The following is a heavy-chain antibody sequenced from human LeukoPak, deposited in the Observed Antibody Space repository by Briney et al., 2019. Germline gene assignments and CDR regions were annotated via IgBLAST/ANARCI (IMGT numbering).Heavy chain of an antibody. D-gene: IGHD6-19*01. J-gene: IGHJ4*02. Sequence: GGSLRLSCAASGFTFSSYAMSWVRQAPGKGLEWVSAISGGGGSTYYADSVKGRFTISRDNSKNTLYLQMNSLRAEDTAVYYCAKHSSGWWYFDYWGQGTLVTVSS. V-gene: IGHV3-23*01. CDR1: GFTFSSYA. CDR2: ISGGGGST. CDR3: AKHSSGWWYFDY.